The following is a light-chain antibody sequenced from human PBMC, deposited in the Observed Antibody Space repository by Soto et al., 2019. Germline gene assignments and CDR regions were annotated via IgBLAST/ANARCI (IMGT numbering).Light chain of an antibody. Sequence: DVQMTQSPSTLSAYVGDRVTITCRASQIIDIWLAWYQQKPGKAPKLLIYDASNLQSGVPTRFSGSGSGTEFTLTISSLQPDDFATYYCQQYNSYSWTFGQGTKVDI. CDR3: QQYNSYSWT. CDR2: DAS. J-gene: IGKJ1*01. CDR1: QIIDIW. V-gene: IGKV1-5*01.